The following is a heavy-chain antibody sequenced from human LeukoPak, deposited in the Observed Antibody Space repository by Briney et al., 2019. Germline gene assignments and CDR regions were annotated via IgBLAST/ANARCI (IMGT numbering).Heavy chain of an antibody. Sequence: PGGSLRLSCAASGFTFSAYAISWVRQAPGKGLEWVSAISGSGGITYYADSVKGRLTISRGNSKNTLYLQMNSLRAEDTAVYYCAKHDPRRLVITNWFDSWGQGTLVTVSS. D-gene: IGHD3-22*01. J-gene: IGHJ5*01. CDR2: ISGSGGIT. CDR1: GFTFSAYA. CDR3: AKHDPRRLVITNWFDS. V-gene: IGHV3-23*01.